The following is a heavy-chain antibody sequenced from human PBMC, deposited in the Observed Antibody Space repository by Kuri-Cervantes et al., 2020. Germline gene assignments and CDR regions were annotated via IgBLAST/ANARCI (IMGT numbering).Heavy chain of an antibody. D-gene: IGHD2-15*01. CDR3: ARGGYCSGGSCYSAAGTPYYYYYYGMDV. CDR1: GFTFSSYN. J-gene: IGHJ6*02. V-gene: IGHV3-21*01. CDR2: ISSSSSYI. Sequence: GESLKISCAASGFTFSSYNMNWVRQAPGKGLEWASSISSSSSYIYYADSVKGRFTISRDNAKNSLYLQMNSLRAEDTAVYYCARGGYCSGGSCYSAAGTPYYYYYYGMDVWGQGTTVTVSS.